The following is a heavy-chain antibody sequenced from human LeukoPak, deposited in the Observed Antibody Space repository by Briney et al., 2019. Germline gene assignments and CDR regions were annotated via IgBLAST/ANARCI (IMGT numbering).Heavy chain of an antibody. CDR2: ISGSGGST. D-gene: IGHD3-10*01. Sequence: GSLRLSCAASGFTFSSYGMSWVRQAPGKGLEWVSAISGSGGSTYYADSVKGRFTISRDNSKNTLYLQMNSLRAEDTAVYYCARSVLLWFGELLSPFDYWGQGTLVTVSS. V-gene: IGHV3-23*01. CDR3: ARSVLLWFGELLSPFDY. J-gene: IGHJ4*02. CDR1: GFTFSSYG.